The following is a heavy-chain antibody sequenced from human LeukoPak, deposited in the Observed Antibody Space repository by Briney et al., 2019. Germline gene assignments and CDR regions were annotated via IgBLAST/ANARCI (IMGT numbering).Heavy chain of an antibody. J-gene: IGHJ3*02. CDR1: GGTFSSYA. CDR2: IIPIFGTE. Sequence: SVKVSCKASGGTFSSYAISWVRQAPGQGLEWMGRIIPIFGTENYAQKFQGRVTITTDESTSTAYMELSSLRSEDTAVYYCARDGTAVVVVAATHRAFDIWGQGTMVTVSS. CDR3: ARDGTAVVVVAATHRAFDI. V-gene: IGHV1-69*05. D-gene: IGHD2-15*01.